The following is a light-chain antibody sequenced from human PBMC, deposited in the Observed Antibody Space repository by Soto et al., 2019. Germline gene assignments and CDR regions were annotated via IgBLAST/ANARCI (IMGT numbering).Light chain of an antibody. Sequence: DIQMTQSPSTLSASVGDRVTITCRASQSLNDWLAWFQQKPGKAPNLLIYKVSNLESGVPSRFSGSGSGTEFTLTISSLQPDDFATDYCQQYYGYSSAFGQGTKVEIK. CDR3: QQYYGYSSA. CDR2: KVS. J-gene: IGKJ1*01. CDR1: QSLNDW. V-gene: IGKV1-5*03.